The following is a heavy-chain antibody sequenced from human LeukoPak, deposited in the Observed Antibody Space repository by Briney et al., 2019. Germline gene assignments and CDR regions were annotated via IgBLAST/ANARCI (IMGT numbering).Heavy chain of an antibody. CDR1: GFTFSSYA. CDR2: ISGSGGST. D-gene: IGHD2-2*01. CDR3: AKDPYCSSTSCYWMTTINWFDP. V-gene: IGHV3-23*01. Sequence: PGGSLRLSCAASGFTFSSYAMSWVRQAPGKGLEWVSAISGSGGSTYYADSVKGRFTISRDNSKNTLYLQMNSLRAEDTAVYYCAKDPYCSSTSCYWMTTINWFDPWGQGTLVTVSS. J-gene: IGHJ5*02.